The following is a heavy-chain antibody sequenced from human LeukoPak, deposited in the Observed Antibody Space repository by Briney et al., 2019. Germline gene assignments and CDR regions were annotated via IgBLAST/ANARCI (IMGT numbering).Heavy chain of an antibody. Sequence: SETLSLTCTVSGYSISSGYYWGWIRQPPGKGLEWIGSIYHSGRTFYNPSLKSRVTISVDTSKNQFSLKLTSVTAADTAVYYCARSPYYYGSGSYSSNWFDPWGQGTLVTVSS. CDR1: GYSISSGYY. CDR3: ARSPYYYGSGSYSSNWFDP. CDR2: IYHSGRT. J-gene: IGHJ5*02. V-gene: IGHV4-38-2*02. D-gene: IGHD3-10*01.